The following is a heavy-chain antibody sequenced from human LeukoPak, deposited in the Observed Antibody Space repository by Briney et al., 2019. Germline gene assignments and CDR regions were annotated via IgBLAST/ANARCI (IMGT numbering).Heavy chain of an antibody. CDR2: ISSGGSST. V-gene: IGHV3-74*01. Sequence: GSLRLSFAASGFTFKAYWMHWVRQAPGKGLVWVSRISSGGSSTTYADSVKGRFTISRDNAKNTLNLQMNSLRAEDTAVYYCARSLIYYDSSGDNYEYLHHWGQGTLVTVSS. J-gene: IGHJ1*01. CDR3: ARSLIYYDSSGDNYEYLHH. CDR1: GFTFKAYW. D-gene: IGHD3-22*01.